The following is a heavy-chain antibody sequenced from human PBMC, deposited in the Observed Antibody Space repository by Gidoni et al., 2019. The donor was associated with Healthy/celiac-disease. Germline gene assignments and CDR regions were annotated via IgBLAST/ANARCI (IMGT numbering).Heavy chain of an antibody. CDR1: GGSISSSSYY. V-gene: IGHV4-39*01. J-gene: IGHJ4*02. D-gene: IGHD6-19*01. CDR2: IYYSGST. Sequence: QLQLQESGPGLVKPSETLSLTCTVSGGSISSSSYYWGWIRQPPGKGLEWIGSIYYSGSTYYNQSLKRRVTISVDTSKNQFSLKLSSVTAADTAVYYCARRVAVAFFDYWGQGTLVTVSS. CDR3: ARRVAVAFFDY.